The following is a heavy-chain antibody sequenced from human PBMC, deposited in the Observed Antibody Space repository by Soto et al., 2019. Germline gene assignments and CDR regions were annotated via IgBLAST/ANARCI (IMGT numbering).Heavy chain of an antibody. CDR2: INHRGGA. CDR3: VARGMTYDFLSGPHPFDP. V-gene: IGHV4-34*02. D-gene: IGHD3-3*01. Sequence: QVQLQQLGAGLLKPSETLSLTCAAHNGSFTDYFWTWIRQSPGKGLEWIGEINHRGGATYNPSLRSRVTISIDTSKNHFSLSLRSLTAADTAVYYCVARGMTYDFLSGPHPFDPWGHGTLVTVSS. CDR1: NGSFTDYF. J-gene: IGHJ5*02.